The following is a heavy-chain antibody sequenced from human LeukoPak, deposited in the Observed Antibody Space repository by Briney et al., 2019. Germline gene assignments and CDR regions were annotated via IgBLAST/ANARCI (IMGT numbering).Heavy chain of an antibody. Sequence: GGSLRLSCAASGFTVSSNYMSWVRQAPGKGLEWVSVIYSGGSTYYADSVKGRFTISRDNSKNTLYLQMNSLRAEDTAVYYCAREGYYYGSGSPNWGQGTLVTVSS. V-gene: IGHV3-53*01. CDR2: IYSGGST. CDR3: AREGYYYGSGSPN. CDR1: GFTVSSNY. D-gene: IGHD3-10*01. J-gene: IGHJ4*02.